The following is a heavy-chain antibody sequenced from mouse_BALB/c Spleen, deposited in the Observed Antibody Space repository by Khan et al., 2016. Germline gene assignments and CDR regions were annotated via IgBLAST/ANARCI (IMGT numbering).Heavy chain of an antibody. Sequence: QVQLKESGPGLVAPSQSLSITCTVSGFSLTSYGVHWVRQPPGKGLEWLGVIWAGGSTNYNSALMSRLSISNDNSKSQVFLKMNSLQTDDTAMYYCARRGGNYEDYAMDYWGQGTSVTVSS. D-gene: IGHD2-1*01. CDR2: IWAGGST. V-gene: IGHV2-9*02. CDR1: GFSLTSYG. J-gene: IGHJ4*01. CDR3: ARRGGNYEDYAMDY.